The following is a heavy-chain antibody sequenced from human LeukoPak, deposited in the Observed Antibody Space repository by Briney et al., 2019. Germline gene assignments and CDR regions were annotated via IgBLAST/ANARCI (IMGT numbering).Heavy chain of an antibody. CDR3: VKDTPVAVRFGELSPWNWFDP. V-gene: IGHV3-64D*09. CDR2: ISSNGGST. Sequence: PGGSLRLSCSASGFTFRSYAMHWVRQAPGKGLEYVSTISSNGGSTYYADSVKGRFTISRDNSKNTLYLQMSSLRAEDTAVYYCVKDTPVAVRFGELSPWNWFDPWGQGTLVSVSS. D-gene: IGHD3-10*01. CDR1: GFTFRSYA. J-gene: IGHJ5*02.